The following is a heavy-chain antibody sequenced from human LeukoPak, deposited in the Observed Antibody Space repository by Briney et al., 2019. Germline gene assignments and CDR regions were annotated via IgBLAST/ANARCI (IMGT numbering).Heavy chain of an antibody. J-gene: IGHJ4*02. Sequence: GGSLRLSCTASGFTFGDYPMSWFRQAPGKGLEWIGFIRGKAYGGTTEYAASVKGRFTISRDDSKSIAYLQMNSLKTEDTAVYYCTRDDYGDLWGQGTLVTVSS. V-gene: IGHV3-49*03. CDR2: IRGKAYGGTT. CDR3: TRDDYGDL. CDR1: GFTFGDYP.